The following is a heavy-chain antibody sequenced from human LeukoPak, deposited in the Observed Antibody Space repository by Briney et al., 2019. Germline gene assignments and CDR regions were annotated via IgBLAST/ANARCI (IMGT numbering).Heavy chain of an antibody. D-gene: IGHD5-18*01. CDR3: ARAHPAISTGRPDY. Sequence: GGSLRLSCAASGFTFSSYSMNWVRQAPGKGLEWVSYISSSSSTIYYADSVKGRFTISRDNSKNTLYLQMNSLRAEDTAVYYCARAHPAISTGRPDYWGQGTLVTVSS. CDR2: ISSSSSTI. CDR1: GFTFSSYS. V-gene: IGHV3-48*01. J-gene: IGHJ4*02.